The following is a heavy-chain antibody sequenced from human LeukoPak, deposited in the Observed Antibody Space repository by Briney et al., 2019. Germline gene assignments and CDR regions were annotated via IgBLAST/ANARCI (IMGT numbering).Heavy chain of an antibody. CDR3: AREGIAAAGFDP. D-gene: IGHD6-13*01. CDR2: IIPIFGRA. J-gene: IGHJ5*02. V-gene: IGHV1-69*05. CDR1: GGTFSSYP. Sequence: SVKVSFKASGGTFSSYPISWVRQTPGQGLEWMGGIIPIFGRANYAQKFQGRVTITTDESTSTAYMELSRLRSDDTAVYYCAREGIAAAGFDPWGQGTLVTVSS.